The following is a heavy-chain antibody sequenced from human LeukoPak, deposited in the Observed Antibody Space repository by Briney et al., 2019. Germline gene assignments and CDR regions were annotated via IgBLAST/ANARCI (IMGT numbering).Heavy chain of an antibody. V-gene: IGHV1-2*06. D-gene: IGHD3-3*01. CDR2: INPNSGGT. J-gene: IGHJ4*02. Sequence: GASVKVSCRASGYTFTGYCMHWVRQAPGQGLEWMGRINPNSGGTNYAQKFQGRVTMTRDTSISTAYMELSRLRSDDTAVYYCARSRGNYDFWSGYLYYFDYWGQGTLVTVSS. CDR1: GYTFTGYC. CDR3: ARSRGNYDFWSGYLYYFDY.